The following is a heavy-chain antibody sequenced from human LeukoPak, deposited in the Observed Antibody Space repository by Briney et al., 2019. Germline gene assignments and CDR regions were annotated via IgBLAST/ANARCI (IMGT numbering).Heavy chain of an antibody. CDR3: ARDPLRPDVYYYYMDV. CDR1: GGPISSRSHY. J-gene: IGHJ6*03. V-gene: IGHV4-39*07. Sequence: SETLSLTCTVSGGPISSRSHYWGWIRQSPGKGMEWLGSVYYNGNTYYNPSLKSRVTVSVDMSKNQFSLRLTSVTAADTAVYYCARDPLRPDVYYYYMDVWGKGTTVTVSS. CDR2: VYYNGNT.